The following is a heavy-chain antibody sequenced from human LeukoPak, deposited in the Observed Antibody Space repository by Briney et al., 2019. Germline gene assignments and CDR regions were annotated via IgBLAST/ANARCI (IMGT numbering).Heavy chain of an antibody. CDR1: GFTVSSNY. V-gene: IGHV3-53*01. CDR3: ARARGGYGGNWVDCYYYMDV. J-gene: IGHJ6*03. Sequence: GGSLRLSCAASGFTVSSNYMSWVRQAPGKGLEWVSVIYSGGSTYHADSVKGRFTISRDNSKNTLYLQMNSLRAEDTAVYYCARARGGYGGNWVDCYYYMDVWGKGTTVTVSS. D-gene: IGHD4-23*01. CDR2: IYSGGST.